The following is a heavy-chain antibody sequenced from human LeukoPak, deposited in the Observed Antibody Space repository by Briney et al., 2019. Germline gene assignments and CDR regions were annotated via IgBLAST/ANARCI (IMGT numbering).Heavy chain of an antibody. D-gene: IGHD6-13*01. V-gene: IGHV3-7*03. CDR1: GFTFSSYW. CDR2: IKQDGSEK. CDR3: ARVGAAAGTLYYYYGMDV. Sequence: GGSLRLSCAASGFTFSSYWMSWVRQAPGKGLEWVANIKQDGSEKYYVDSVKGRFTISRDNAKNSLYLQMNSLRAEDTAVYYCARVGAAAGTLYYYYGMDVWAKGPRSPSPQ. J-gene: IGHJ6*04.